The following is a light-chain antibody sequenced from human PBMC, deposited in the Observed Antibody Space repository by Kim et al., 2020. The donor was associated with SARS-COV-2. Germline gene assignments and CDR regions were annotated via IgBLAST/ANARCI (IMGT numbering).Light chain of an antibody. V-gene: IGLV1-44*01. J-gene: IGLJ2*01. CDR1: GTNIGSNT. CDR2: NNS. CDR3: AAWDDSLNGPV. Sequence: GQGVTVSCSGSGTNIGSNTVNWYQQLPGPAPILLIYNNSQRPSGIPDRFSGSKSGTSATLAISGVQSGDEADYYCAAWDDSLNGPVFGGGTQLTVL.